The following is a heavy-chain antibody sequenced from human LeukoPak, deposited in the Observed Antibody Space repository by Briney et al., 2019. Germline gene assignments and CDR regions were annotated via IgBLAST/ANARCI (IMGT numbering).Heavy chain of an antibody. CDR1: GFIFYNYA. CDR2: IGVSGGTT. Sequence: GGSLRLSCAASGFIFYNYAMSWVRQAPGKGLEWVSVIGVSGGTTYYADSVKGRFTISRDNSKNTLYLEINSLRAEDTAVYYCSPLGSGVDYWGQGTLVTVSS. CDR3: SPLGSGVDY. V-gene: IGHV3-23*01. J-gene: IGHJ4*02. D-gene: IGHD6-19*01.